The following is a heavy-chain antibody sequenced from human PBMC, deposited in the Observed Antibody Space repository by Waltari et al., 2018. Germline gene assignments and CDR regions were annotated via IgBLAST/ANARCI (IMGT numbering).Heavy chain of an antibody. D-gene: IGHD6-19*01. Sequence: EVQLVESGGGLVQPGGSLRLSCAASGFTLSSYWMSWVRQAPGKGLEWVANIKQGGSEKYYVDSVKGRFTISRDNAKNSLYLQMNSLRAEDTAVYYCARGRSSGWYPYWGQGTLVTVSS. CDR1: GFTLSSYW. CDR3: ARGRSSGWYPY. V-gene: IGHV3-7*03. J-gene: IGHJ4*02. CDR2: IKQGGSEK.